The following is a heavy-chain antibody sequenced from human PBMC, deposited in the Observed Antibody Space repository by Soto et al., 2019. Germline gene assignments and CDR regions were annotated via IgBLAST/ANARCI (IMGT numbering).Heavy chain of an antibody. CDR1: GGSFSGYY. V-gene: IGHV4-34*01. J-gene: IGHJ6*02. CDR3: ARGWDYYDSSGYYYYYYGMDV. D-gene: IGHD3-22*01. Sequence: SETLSLTCAVYGGSFSGYYWSWIRQPPGKGLEWIGEINHSGSTNYNPSLKSRVTISVDTSKNQFSLKLSSVTAADTAVYYCARGWDYYDSSGYYYYYYGMDVWGQGTTVTVSS. CDR2: INHSGST.